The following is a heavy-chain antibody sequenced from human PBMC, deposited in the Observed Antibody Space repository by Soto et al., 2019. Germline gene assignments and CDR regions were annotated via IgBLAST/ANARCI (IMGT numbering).Heavy chain of an antibody. CDR2: IPWNSGYI. V-gene: IGHV3-9*01. CDR1: GFTFDDYA. Sequence: SLRLSCAASGFTFDDYAMHWVRQAPGKGLEWVSYIPWNSGYIGYADSVKGRFTISRDNANNALYLQMNRLKPEDTAFYYCAKALYGSSSSPIGYGGQGTLVTVSS. CDR3: AKALYGSSSSPIGY. J-gene: IGHJ4*02. D-gene: IGHD6-13*01.